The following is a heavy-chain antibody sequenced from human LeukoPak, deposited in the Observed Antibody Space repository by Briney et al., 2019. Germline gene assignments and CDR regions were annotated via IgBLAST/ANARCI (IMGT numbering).Heavy chain of an antibody. D-gene: IGHD1-26*01. CDR1: GFTFSDYT. Sequence: GGSLRLSCATSGFTFSDYTMNWVRQAPGKGLEWVSFISASGTSIYYADSVRGRFTISRDNAKKSLYLQMNSLRAEDTAVYYCARDGTWGPRTLVTVSS. CDR3: ARDGT. CDR2: ISASGTSI. J-gene: IGHJ5*02. V-gene: IGHV3-21*01.